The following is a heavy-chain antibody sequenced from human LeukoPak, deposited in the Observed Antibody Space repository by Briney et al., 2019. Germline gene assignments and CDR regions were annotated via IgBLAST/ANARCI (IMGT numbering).Heavy chain of an antibody. Sequence: HTGGSLRLSCAASGFTFSSYGMHWVLQAPGKGLEWVAVISYDGSNKYYADSVKGRFTISRDNSKNTLYLQMNSLRAQDTAVYYCAKLVVAATVSYYYYGIDVWGQGTTVTVSS. CDR1: GFTFSSYG. CDR3: AKLVVAATVSYYYYGIDV. V-gene: IGHV3-30*18. CDR2: ISYDGSNK. D-gene: IGHD2-15*01. J-gene: IGHJ6*02.